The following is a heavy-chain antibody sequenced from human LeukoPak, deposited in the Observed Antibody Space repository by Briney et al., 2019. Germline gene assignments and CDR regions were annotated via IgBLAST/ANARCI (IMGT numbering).Heavy chain of an antibody. V-gene: IGHV3-23*01. D-gene: IGHD6-19*01. J-gene: IGHJ4*02. CDR3: AKVRGSGWYYFDY. Sequence: GGSLRLSCAASGFIFSDYYMSWVRQAPGKRLEWVSTISGSGGSTYFADSVKGRFTISRDNSKNTLYLQMNSLRAADTAVYYCAKVRGSGWYYFDYWGQGTLVTVSS. CDR1: GFIFSDYY. CDR2: ISGSGGST.